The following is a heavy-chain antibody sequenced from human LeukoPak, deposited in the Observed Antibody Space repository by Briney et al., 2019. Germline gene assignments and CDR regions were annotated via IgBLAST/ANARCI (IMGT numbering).Heavy chain of an antibody. CDR2: IYPGDSDT. V-gene: IGHV5-51*01. CDR3: ARRGSSHVLRFLEWFEETDAFDI. Sequence: GESLKISCKGSGYSFTSYWIGWVRQMPGKGLEWMGIIYPGDSDTRYSPSFQGQVTISADKSIRTAYLQWSSLKASDTAMYYCARRGSSHVLRFLEWFEETDAFDIWGQGTMVTVSS. D-gene: IGHD3-3*01. CDR1: GYSFTSYW. J-gene: IGHJ3*02.